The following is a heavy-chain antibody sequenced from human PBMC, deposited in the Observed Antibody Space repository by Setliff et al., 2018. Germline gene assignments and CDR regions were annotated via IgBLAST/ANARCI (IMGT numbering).Heavy chain of an antibody. Sequence: SVKVSCKASGGTFSSYAISWVRQAPGQGLEWMGGIILIFGTANYAQKFQGRVTITTDESTSTAYMELSSLRSEDTAVYYCATTRDDSSGYLLGIFAFDIWGQGTMVTVSS. CDR3: ATTRDDSSGYLLGIFAFDI. V-gene: IGHV1-69*05. CDR2: IILIFGTA. J-gene: IGHJ3*02. D-gene: IGHD3-22*01. CDR1: GGTFSSYA.